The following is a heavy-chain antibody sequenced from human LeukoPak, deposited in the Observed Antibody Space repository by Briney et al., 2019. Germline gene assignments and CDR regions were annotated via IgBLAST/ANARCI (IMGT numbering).Heavy chain of an antibody. CDR1: GGSVSSGSYY. Sequence: SETLSLTCTVSGGSVSSGSYYWSWIRQPPGKGLEWIGYIYYSGSTNYNPSLKSRVTISVDTSKNQFSLKLSSVTAADTAVYYCARGERLGRAFDIWGQGTMVTVSS. V-gene: IGHV4-61*01. J-gene: IGHJ3*02. CDR3: ARGERLGRAFDI. D-gene: IGHD3-16*01. CDR2: IYYSGST.